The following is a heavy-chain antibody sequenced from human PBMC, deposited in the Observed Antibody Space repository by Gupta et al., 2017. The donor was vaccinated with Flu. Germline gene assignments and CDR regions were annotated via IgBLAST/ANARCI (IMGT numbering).Heavy chain of an antibody. J-gene: IGHJ5*02. CDR3: ARDRGLTVITNWLDP. CDR2: IWYDGSNE. Sequence: QVQLVESGGGVVQPGRSLRLSCAASGFPFSSYGMHWVRQTPDKGLEWVAVIWYDGSNEYYAESVQDRFTISRDNSKNTLYLQMTSLTAEDTAVYYCARDRGLTVITNWLDPWGQGTLVVVSS. D-gene: IGHD4-17*01. V-gene: IGHV3-33*01. CDR1: GFPFSSYG.